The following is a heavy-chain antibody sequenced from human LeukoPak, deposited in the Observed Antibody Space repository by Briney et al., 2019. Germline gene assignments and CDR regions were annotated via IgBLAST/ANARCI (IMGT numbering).Heavy chain of an antibody. D-gene: IGHD6-19*01. V-gene: IGHV3-21*01. CDR3: ASSSGWYFDY. CDR1: GFTFSSYW. J-gene: IGHJ4*02. Sequence: GGSLRLSCVASGFTFSSYWMSWVRQAPGKGLEWVSSISSSSSYIYYADSVKGRFTISRDNAKNSLYLQMNSLRAEDTAVYYCASSSGWYFDYWGQGTLVTVSS. CDR2: ISSSSSYI.